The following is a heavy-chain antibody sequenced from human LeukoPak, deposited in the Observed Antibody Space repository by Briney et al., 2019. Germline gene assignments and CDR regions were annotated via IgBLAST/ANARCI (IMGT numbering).Heavy chain of an antibody. CDR3: ARGLIFGVVIIRRWFDP. D-gene: IGHD3-3*01. Sequence: SETLSLTCAVYGGSFSGYYWSWIRQPPGKGLEWIGEINHSGSTNYYPSLKSRVTISVATSKTQCSLKLSSVTAADTAVYYCARGLIFGVVIIRRWFDPWGQGTLVTVSS. CDR2: INHSGST. J-gene: IGHJ5*02. CDR1: GGSFSGYY. V-gene: IGHV4-34*01.